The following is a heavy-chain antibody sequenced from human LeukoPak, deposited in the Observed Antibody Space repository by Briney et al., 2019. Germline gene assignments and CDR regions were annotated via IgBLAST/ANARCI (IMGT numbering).Heavy chain of an antibody. CDR1: GFTFSSDE. D-gene: IGHD3-9*01. CDR3: ARDNILTGYSKNYYYYYMDV. V-gene: IGHV3-48*03. CDR2: ISGSGTVT. J-gene: IGHJ6*03. Sequence: PGGSLRLSCAASGFTFSSDEMNWVRQARGKGLEWISYISGSGTVTHYADSVEGRFTISRDNTKNSLYLQMNSLRAEDTAVYYCARDNILTGYSKNYYYYYMDVWGKGTTVTISS.